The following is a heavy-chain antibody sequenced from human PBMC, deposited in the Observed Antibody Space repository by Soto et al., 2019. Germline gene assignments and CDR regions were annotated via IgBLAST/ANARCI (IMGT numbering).Heavy chain of an antibody. V-gene: IGHV4-30-4*01. Sequence: SETLSLTCTVSGGSISSGDYYWSWIRQPPGKGLEWIGYIYYSGSTYYNPSLKSRVTISVDTSKNQFSLKLSSVTAADTAVYYCAKGHVVVTAIPKFEYFDLWGRGTLVT. CDR2: IYYSGST. J-gene: IGHJ2*01. CDR1: GGSISSGDYY. CDR3: AKGHVVVTAIPKFEYFDL. D-gene: IGHD2-21*02.